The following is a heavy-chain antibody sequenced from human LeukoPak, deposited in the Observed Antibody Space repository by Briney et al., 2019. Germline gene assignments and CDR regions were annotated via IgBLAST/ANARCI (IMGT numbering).Heavy chain of an antibody. V-gene: IGHV3-7*01. J-gene: IGHJ4*02. CDR3: ARDGLLLRYFDWFHY. Sequence: GGSLRLSCEASGFTFSGYWMSWVRQAPGKGPEWVANINEDGTRNAYVASVKGRFSISRENARNSVYLQMNSLRAEDTAVYYCARDGLLLRYFDWFHYWGQGTLVTVSS. CDR1: GFTFSGYW. D-gene: IGHD3-9*01. CDR2: INEDGTRN.